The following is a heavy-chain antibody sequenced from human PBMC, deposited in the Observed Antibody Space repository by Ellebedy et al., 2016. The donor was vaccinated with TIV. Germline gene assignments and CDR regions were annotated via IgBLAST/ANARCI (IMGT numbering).Heavy chain of an antibody. V-gene: IGHV3-74*01. D-gene: IGHD1-26*01. CDR1: GFTFSTSW. J-gene: IGHJ2*01. Sequence: PGGSLRLSCAASGFTFSTSWIHWVRQGPGKGLVWVSRVNSDGSRTDYADSVKGRFTISRDNAKHTVFLHMNSLGDEDTALYYCARGASGQWYFDIWGRGTLVTVSS. CDR2: VNSDGSRT. CDR3: ARGASGQWYFDI.